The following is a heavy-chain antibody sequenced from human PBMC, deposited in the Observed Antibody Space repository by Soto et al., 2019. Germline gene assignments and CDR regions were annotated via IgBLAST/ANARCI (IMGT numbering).Heavy chain of an antibody. CDR1: GGSISSSSYY. J-gene: IGHJ6*02. CDR3: ASQASPYYYYGMDV. Sequence: PXXTLSLPCTVSGGSISSSSYYWGFIRQPPGKGMEWIGSIYYSGSTYYNPSLKSRVTISVDTSKNQFSLKLSSVTDADTAVYYCASQASPYYYYGMDVWGQGTTVTVSS. V-gene: IGHV4-39*01. CDR2: IYYSGST.